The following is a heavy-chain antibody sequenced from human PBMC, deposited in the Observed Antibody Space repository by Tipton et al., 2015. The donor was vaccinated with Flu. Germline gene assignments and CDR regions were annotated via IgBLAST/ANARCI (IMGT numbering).Heavy chain of an antibody. CDR3: ARDHELRFLDWLFGFFDS. J-gene: IGHJ4*02. CDR2: INPSGGET. D-gene: IGHD3-3*01. CDR1: GYTFTNYY. V-gene: IGHV1-46*01. Sequence: QVQLVQSGAEVKKPGASVKISCRTSGYTFTNYYIHWVRQAPGQGLEWMGIINPSGGETKFAQNFQGRVTMTRDTPTSTVYMELSSLTSGDTAVYYCARDHELRFLDWLFGFFDSWGQGSLVTVSS.